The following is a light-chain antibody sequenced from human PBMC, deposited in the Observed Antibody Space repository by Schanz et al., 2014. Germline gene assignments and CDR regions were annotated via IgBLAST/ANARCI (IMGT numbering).Light chain of an antibody. CDR1: QSVSSY. V-gene: IGKV3-11*01. CDR3: QQRSNWGGA. CDR2: DAS. Sequence: EIVLTQSPATLSLSPGERATLSCRASQSVSSYLAWYQRKPGQAPRLLIYDASNRATGIPARFSGSGSGTDFTLTISSLEPEDFAVYYCQQRSNWGGAFGQGTKVEIK. J-gene: IGKJ1*01.